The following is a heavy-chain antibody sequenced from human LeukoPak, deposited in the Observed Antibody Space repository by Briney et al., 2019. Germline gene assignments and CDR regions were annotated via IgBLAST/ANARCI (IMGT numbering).Heavy chain of an antibody. Sequence: PSETLSLTSTVSGGSISSGSYYWSWIRQPAGKGLEWIGRIYTSGSTNYNPSLKSRVTISVDTSKNQFSLKLSSVTAADTAVYYCARSPVWWLDPWGRGTLVTVSS. J-gene: IGHJ5*02. CDR1: GGSISSGSYY. V-gene: IGHV4-61*02. D-gene: IGHD3-16*01. CDR3: ARSPVWWLDP. CDR2: IYTSGST.